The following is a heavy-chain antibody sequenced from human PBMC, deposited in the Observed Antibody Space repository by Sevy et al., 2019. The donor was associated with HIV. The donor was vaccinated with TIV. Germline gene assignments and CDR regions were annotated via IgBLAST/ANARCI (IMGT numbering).Heavy chain of an antibody. Sequence: ASVKVSCKASGYTFTSYGISWVRQAPGQGLEWMGWIGAYNGNTNYAQKLQGRVTMTTDTSTSTAYMELRSLRSDDTAVYYCARAPGIAVAAMRGYYFDYWGQGTLVTVSS. J-gene: IGHJ4*02. CDR1: GYTFTSYG. CDR3: ARAPGIAVAAMRGYYFDY. D-gene: IGHD6-19*01. V-gene: IGHV1-18*01. CDR2: IGAYNGNT.